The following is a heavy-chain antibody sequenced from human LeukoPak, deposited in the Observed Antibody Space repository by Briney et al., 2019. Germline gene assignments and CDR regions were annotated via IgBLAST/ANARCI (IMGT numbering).Heavy chain of an antibody. CDR2: INHSGGGT. CDR1: GYTFTSYN. Sequence: ASVKVSCKASGYTFTSYNMHWVRQAPGQGLEWMGIINHSGGGTSYAQKFEGRVTMTRDTSTSTVYMELSSLRSEDTAVYYCARGLDSGSYYQRDYFDYWGQGILVTVPS. V-gene: IGHV1-46*01. CDR3: ARGLDSGSYYQRDYFDY. J-gene: IGHJ4*02. D-gene: IGHD1-26*01.